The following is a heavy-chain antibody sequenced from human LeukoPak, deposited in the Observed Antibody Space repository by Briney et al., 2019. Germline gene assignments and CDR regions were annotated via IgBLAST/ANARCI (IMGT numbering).Heavy chain of an antibody. CDR3: AKDRYGSGNNYLDA. CDR2: MSYDGTKA. J-gene: IGHJ4*02. V-gene: IGHV3-30*02. CDR1: GFSFSSYA. Sequence: PGGSLRLSCAASGFSFSSYAMHWVRQAPAKGLEWVAFMSYDGTKAHYADSVKGRFTISRDNSMNTLYLQINSLGPEDTAVYYCAKDRYGSGNNYLDAWGQGTLVSVSS. D-gene: IGHD3-10*01.